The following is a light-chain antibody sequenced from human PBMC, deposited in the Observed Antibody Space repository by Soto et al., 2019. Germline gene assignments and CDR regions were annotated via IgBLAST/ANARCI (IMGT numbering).Light chain of an antibody. V-gene: IGLV1-51*02. CDR1: SSNIGNNY. CDR3: GTWDHSVSGYV. J-gene: IGLJ1*01. CDR2: ENN. Sequence: QSALTQPPSLSAAPGQQVTISCSGSSSNIGNNYVSWFQHLPGATPKLLIYENNRRPTGIPDRFSGSKSATSATLGITGLQTGDEADYYCGTWDHSVSGYVFGTGTKVTV.